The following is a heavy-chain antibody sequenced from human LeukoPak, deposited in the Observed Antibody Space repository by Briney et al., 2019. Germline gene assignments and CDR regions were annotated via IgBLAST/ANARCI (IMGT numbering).Heavy chain of an antibody. J-gene: IGHJ3*02. V-gene: IGHV4-59*01. Sequence: SETLSLTCSVSGGSINSYHWSWIRQPSGKGLEWIGYIYYSGSTNYNPSLKSRVTISVDTSKDQFSLKLTSVTAADTAVYYCARETRLHSGSYSNDAFDIWGQGTMVTVSS. CDR1: GGSINSYH. D-gene: IGHD1-26*01. CDR2: IYYSGST. CDR3: ARETRLHSGSYSNDAFDI.